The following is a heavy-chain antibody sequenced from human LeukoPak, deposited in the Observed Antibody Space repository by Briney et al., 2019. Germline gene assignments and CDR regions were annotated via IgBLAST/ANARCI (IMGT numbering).Heavy chain of an antibody. CDR2: IGSSGSSI. CDR1: GFTFSSYE. D-gene: IGHD5-12*01. J-gene: IGHJ4*02. CDR3: ARDLFSGYD. Sequence: GGSLRLSCAASGFTFSSYEMNWVRQAPGKGLEWVSYIGSSGSSIYYADSVKGRFTISRDNAKNSLYLQMNSLRAEDTAVYYCARDLFSGYDWGQGTLVTVSS. V-gene: IGHV3-48*03.